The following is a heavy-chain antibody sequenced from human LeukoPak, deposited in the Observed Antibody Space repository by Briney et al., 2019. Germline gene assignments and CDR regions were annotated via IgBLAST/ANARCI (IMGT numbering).Heavy chain of an antibody. V-gene: IGHV3-30*03. D-gene: IGHD3-10*01. CDR1: GFTFSSYG. CDR2: ISYDGSNK. Sequence: GGSLRLSCAASGFTFSSYGMHWVRQAPGKGLEWVAVISYDGSNKYYADSVKGRFTISRDNSKNTLYLQMNSLRAEDTAVYYCAPGSVRARDCFSCFQHWGQGTLVTVSS. CDR3: APGSVRARDCFSCFQH. J-gene: IGHJ1*01.